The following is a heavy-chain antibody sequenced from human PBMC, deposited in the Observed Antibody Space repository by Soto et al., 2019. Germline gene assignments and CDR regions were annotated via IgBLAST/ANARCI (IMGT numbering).Heavy chain of an antibody. V-gene: IGHV3-21*01. CDR3: ARDLAIVLNAWFDP. Sequence: EVQLVESGGGLVKPGGSLRLSCAASGFTFSSYSMNWVRQAPGKGLEWVSSISSSSSYIYYADSVKGRFTISRDNAKNSLYLQMNSLRAEDTAVYYCARDLAIVLNAWFDPWGQGTLVTVSS. CDR2: ISSSSSYI. D-gene: IGHD2-8*01. J-gene: IGHJ5*02. CDR1: GFTFSSYS.